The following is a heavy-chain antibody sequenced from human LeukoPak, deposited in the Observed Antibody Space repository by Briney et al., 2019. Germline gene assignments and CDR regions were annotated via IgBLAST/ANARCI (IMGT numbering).Heavy chain of an antibody. J-gene: IGHJ3*02. Sequence: GESLKISCKGSGYSFTSYWIGWVRQMPGKGLEWMGIIYPGDSDTRYSPSFQGQVTISADKSISTAYLQWSSLKASDTAMYYCARAGNCSGGSCYLDAFDIWGQGTMVTVSS. CDR2: IYPGDSDT. V-gene: IGHV5-51*01. D-gene: IGHD2-15*01. CDR3: ARAGNCSGGSCYLDAFDI. CDR1: GYSFTSYW.